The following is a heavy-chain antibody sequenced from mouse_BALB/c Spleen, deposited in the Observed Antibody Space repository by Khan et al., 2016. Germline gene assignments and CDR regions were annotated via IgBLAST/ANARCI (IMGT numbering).Heavy chain of an antibody. CDR2: INTNTGDP. J-gene: IGHJ3*01. Sequence: QIQLVQSGPELKKPGATVKISCKASGYTFTNYGMNWVKQAPGKGLKWMGWINTNTGDPTYAEEFKGRFAFSLETSASTAYLQINNLKNEDTATYFCADEYSGSNLFAYWGQGTLVTVAA. CDR3: ADEYSGSNLFAY. CDR1: GYTFTNYG. D-gene: IGHD1-1*01. V-gene: IGHV9-3*02.